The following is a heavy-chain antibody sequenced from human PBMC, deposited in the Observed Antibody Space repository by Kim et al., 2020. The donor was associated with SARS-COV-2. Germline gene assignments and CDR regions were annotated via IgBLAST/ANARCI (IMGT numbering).Heavy chain of an antibody. D-gene: IGHD3-22*01. CDR2: IYYSGST. Sequence: SETLSLTCTVSGGSVSSGSYYWSWIRQPPGKGLEWIGYIYYSGSTNYNPSLKSRVTISVDTSKNQFSLKLSSVTAADTAVYYCARGRYYDSSGYPLWGYWGQGTLVTVSS. V-gene: IGHV4-61*01. CDR3: ARGRYYDSSGYPLWGY. CDR1: GGSVSSGSYY. J-gene: IGHJ4*02.